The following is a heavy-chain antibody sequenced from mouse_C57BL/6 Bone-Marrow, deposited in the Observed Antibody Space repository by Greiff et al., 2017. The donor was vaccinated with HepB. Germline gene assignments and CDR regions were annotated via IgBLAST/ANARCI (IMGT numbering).Heavy chain of an antibody. CDR1: GYTFTSYW. J-gene: IGHJ3*01. D-gene: IGHD2-4*01. V-gene: IGHV1-55*01. CDR2: IYPGSGST. CDR3: AREDYDRFAY. Sequence: QVQLKESGAELVKPGASVKMSCKASGYTFTSYWITWVKQRPGQGLEWIGDIYPGSGSTNYNEKFKSKATLTVDTSSSTAYMQLSSLTSEDSAVYYCAREDYDRFAYWGQGTLVTVSA.